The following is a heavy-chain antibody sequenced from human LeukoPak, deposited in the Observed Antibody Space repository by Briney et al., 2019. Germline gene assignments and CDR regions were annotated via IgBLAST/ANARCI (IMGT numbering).Heavy chain of an antibody. CDR1: GYTFTSYG. CDR2: ISAYNGNT. Sequence: GASVKVSCKASGYTFTSYGISWVRQAPGQGLEWMGWISAYNGNTNYAQKLQGRVTITTDTSTSTAYMELRSLRSDDTAVYYCARDGYCSSTSCYTRGSSPPYYYYGMDVWGQGTTVTVSS. D-gene: IGHD2-2*02. V-gene: IGHV1-18*01. CDR3: ARDGYCSSTSCYTRGSSPPYYYYGMDV. J-gene: IGHJ6*02.